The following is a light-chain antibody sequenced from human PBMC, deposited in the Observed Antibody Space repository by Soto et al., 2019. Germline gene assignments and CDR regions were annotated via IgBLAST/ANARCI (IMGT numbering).Light chain of an antibody. J-gene: IGLJ2*01. Sequence: QSALTQPPSASGSPGQSVTISCTGTSSDVGGHNYVSWYQQHPGKAPKLMIYEVSKRPSGVPDRFSGSKSGNTASLTVSGLQAEDEADYYCSSYAGSSYAGSNNLVFGGGTKLTVL. CDR2: EVS. V-gene: IGLV2-8*01. CDR1: SSDVGGHNY. CDR3: SSYAGSSYAGSNNLV.